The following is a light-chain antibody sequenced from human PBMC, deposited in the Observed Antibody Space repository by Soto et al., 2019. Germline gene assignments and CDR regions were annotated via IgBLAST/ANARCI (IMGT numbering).Light chain of an antibody. V-gene: IGLV2-14*01. CDR2: DVS. J-gene: IGLJ1*01. CDR1: SSDVGGYNY. CDR3: SSYTSSSTLEV. Sequence: QSVLTQPASVSGSPGQSITISCTRTSSDVGGYNYVSWYQQHPGKAPKLMIYDVSNRPSGVSNRFSGSKSGNTASLTISGLQAEDEADYYCSSYTSSSTLEVFGTGTKVTVL.